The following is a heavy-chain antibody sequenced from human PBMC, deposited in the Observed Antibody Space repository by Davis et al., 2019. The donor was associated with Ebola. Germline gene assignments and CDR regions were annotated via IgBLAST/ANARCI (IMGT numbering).Heavy chain of an antibody. Sequence: GGSLRLSCAASGFTFSSYSMNWVRQAPGKGLEWVSSISSSSSYIYYADSVKGRFTISRDNAKNSLYLQMNSLKTEDTAVYYCTALITMVRGVAPDYYYGMDVWGQGTTVTVSS. CDR1: GFTFSSYS. D-gene: IGHD3-10*01. V-gene: IGHV3-21*04. CDR3: TALITMVRGVAPDYYYGMDV. CDR2: ISSSSSYI. J-gene: IGHJ6*02.